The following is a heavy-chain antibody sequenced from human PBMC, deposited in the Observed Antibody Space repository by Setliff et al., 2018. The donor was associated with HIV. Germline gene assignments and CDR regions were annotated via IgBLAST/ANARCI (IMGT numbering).Heavy chain of an antibody. Sequence: PSETLSLTCTVSRDSIRNGAYYWGWIRQPPGKGLEWIGSIYYSGSAYYNPSFKSRVTLSVDTSENQFSLRLSSVTAADTAMYYCVRDDYGYNGKGFDYWGPGTLVTVSS. CDR2: IYYSGSA. CDR3: VRDDYGYNGKGFDY. J-gene: IGHJ4*02. V-gene: IGHV4-39*07. D-gene: IGHD4-17*01. CDR1: RDSIRNGAYY.